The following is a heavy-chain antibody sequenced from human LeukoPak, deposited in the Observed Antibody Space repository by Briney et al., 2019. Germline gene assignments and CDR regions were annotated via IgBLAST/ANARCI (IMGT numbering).Heavy chain of an antibody. CDR3: AKGTLKYSSSCFDY. V-gene: IGHV3-23*01. CDR2: ISGSGGST. CDR1: GFTFSCYA. J-gene: IGHJ4*02. Sequence: GGSLRLSCAASGFTFSCYAMSWVRQAPGKGLEWVSAISGSGGSTYYADSVKGRFTISRDNSKNTLYLQMNSLRAEDTAVYYCAKGTLKYSSSCFDYWGQGTLVTVSS. D-gene: IGHD6-13*01.